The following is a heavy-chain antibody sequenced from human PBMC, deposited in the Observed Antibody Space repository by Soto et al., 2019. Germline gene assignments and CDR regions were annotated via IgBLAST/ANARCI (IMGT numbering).Heavy chain of an antibody. CDR3: ARGRVDYYYGMDV. Sequence: LKISCKGSGYSFTSYWISWVRQMPGKGLEWMGRIDPSDSYTNYSPSFQGHVTTSADKSISTAYLQWSSLKASDTAMYYCARGRVDYYYGMDVWGQGTTVTVSS. CDR2: IDPSDSYT. CDR1: GYSFTSYW. V-gene: IGHV5-10-1*01. D-gene: IGHD2-15*01. J-gene: IGHJ6*02.